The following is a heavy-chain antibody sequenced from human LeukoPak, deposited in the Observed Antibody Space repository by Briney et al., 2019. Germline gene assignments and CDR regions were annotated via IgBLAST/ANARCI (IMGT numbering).Heavy chain of an antibody. CDR2: IYAGGST. V-gene: IGHV3-66*02. CDR1: GLFVNSY. Sequence: GGSLRLSCTASGLFVNSYMTGVRQAPGKGLEWVSIIYAGGSTYYTDSVKGRFTISRDNSNNTVYLQMNSLKIEDTAVYYCAKLWGWRTHIDSWGQGTVVTVSS. CDR3: AKLWGWRTHIDS. J-gene: IGHJ4*02. D-gene: IGHD3-3*01.